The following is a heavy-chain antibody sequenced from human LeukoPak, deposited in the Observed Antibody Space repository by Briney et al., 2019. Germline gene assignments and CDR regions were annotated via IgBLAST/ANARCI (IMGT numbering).Heavy chain of an antibody. V-gene: IGHV1-2*02. CDR2: INPNSGGT. J-gene: IGHJ4*02. D-gene: IGHD5/OR15-5a*01. CDR3: ARGGARGWPHANSVQNFDY. CDR1: GYTFTGYY. Sequence: AASVKVSCKASGYTFTGYYMHWVRQAPGQGLEWMGWINPNSGGTNYAQKFQGRVTMTRDTSISTAYMELSRLRSDDTAVYYCARGGARGWPHANSVQNFDYWGQGTLVTVSS.